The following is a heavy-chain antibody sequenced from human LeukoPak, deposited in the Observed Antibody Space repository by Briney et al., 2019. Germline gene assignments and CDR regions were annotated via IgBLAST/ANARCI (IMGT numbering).Heavy chain of an antibody. D-gene: IGHD3-9*01. CDR2: IRSKAYGGTT. J-gene: IGHJ4*02. Sequence: GGSLRLSCTASGFTFGDYAMSWVRQAPGKGLEWVGFIRSKAYGGTTEYAASVKGRFTISRDDSKSNAYLQMNSLKTEDTAVYYCTRERLRYFDWLPITYYFDYWGQGTLVTVSS. V-gene: IGHV3-49*04. CDR1: GFTFGDYA. CDR3: TRERLRYFDWLPITYYFDY.